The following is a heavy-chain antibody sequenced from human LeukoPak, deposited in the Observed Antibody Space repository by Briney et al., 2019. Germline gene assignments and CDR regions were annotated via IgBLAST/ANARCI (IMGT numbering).Heavy chain of an antibody. J-gene: IGHJ4*02. CDR1: GYTFTSYG. Sequence: GASVKVSCKASGYTFTSYGISWVRQAPGQGLEWMGWISAYNGNTNYAQKLQGRVTMTTDTSTSTAYMELRSLRSDDTAVYYCARQWRYYYDSSGKYYFDYWGQGTLVTVSS. CDR2: ISAYNGNT. D-gene: IGHD3-22*01. CDR3: ARQWRYYYDSSGKYYFDY. V-gene: IGHV1-18*01.